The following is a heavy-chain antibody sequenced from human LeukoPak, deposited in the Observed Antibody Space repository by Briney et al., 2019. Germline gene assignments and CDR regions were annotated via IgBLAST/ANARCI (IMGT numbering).Heavy chain of an antibody. CDR1: GYTFTSYD. CDR3: ARVPYGDYGCDY. CDR2: MNPNSGNT. J-gene: IGHJ4*02. D-gene: IGHD4-17*01. V-gene: IGHV1-8*01. Sequence: ASVKVSCKASGYTFTSYDINWVRQATGQGLEWMGWMNPNSGNTGYAQKFQGRVTMTRNTSISTAYMELSSLRSEDTAVYYCARVPYGDYGCDYWGQGTLVTVSS.